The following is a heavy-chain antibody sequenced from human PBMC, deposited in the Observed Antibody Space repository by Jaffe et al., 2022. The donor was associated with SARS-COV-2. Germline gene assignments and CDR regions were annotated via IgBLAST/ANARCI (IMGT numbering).Heavy chain of an antibody. Sequence: EVQLLESGGGLVQPGGSLRLSCAASGFTFSSYAMSWVRQAPGKGLEWVSAISGSGGSTYYADSVKGRFTISRDNSKNTLYLQMNSLRAEDTAVYYCAKGARGRIQLWFVADVWGQGTTVTVSS. CDR2: ISGSGGST. V-gene: IGHV3-23*01. D-gene: IGHD5-18*01. CDR3: AKGARGRIQLWFVADV. J-gene: IGHJ6*02. CDR1: GFTFSSYA.